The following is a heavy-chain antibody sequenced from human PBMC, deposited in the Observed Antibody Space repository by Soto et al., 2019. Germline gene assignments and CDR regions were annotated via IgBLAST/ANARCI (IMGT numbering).Heavy chain of an antibody. V-gene: IGHV3-23*01. D-gene: IGHD2-8*01. J-gene: IGHJ2*01. Sequence: ESVGGLVQPGGSLRLSCVASEFTFAGYAMSWVRLAPGKGLQWVSGIGAGGGNTNYADSVKGRFTISRDNSKNTLYLQMDSLRAEDTAVYYCAKDGVSDWYFDVWGRGTLVTVSS. CDR3: AKDGVSDWYFDV. CDR1: EFTFAGYA. CDR2: IGAGGGNT.